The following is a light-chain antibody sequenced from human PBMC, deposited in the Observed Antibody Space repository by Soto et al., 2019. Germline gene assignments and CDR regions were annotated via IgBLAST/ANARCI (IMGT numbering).Light chain of an antibody. J-gene: IGLJ1*01. CDR3: SYSTSATIL. V-gene: IGLV2-14*01. CDR1: SNDVGGYNY. Sequence: QSVLTQPASVSWSPGQSITISFTGTSNDVGGYNYVSWYQQHPGKAPKVIIYGVSNRPSGVSNRFSGSKSRNTASLTISGLQAEDEADYYCSYSTSATILFGTGTKVTVL. CDR2: GVS.